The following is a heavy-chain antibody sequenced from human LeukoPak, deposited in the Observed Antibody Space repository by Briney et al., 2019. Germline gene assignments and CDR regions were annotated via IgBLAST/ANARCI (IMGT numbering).Heavy chain of an antibody. CDR3: ARDQETYYYDSGGFRYFDY. Sequence: PGGSLRLSCAASGFTFSSYWVSWVRQAPGKGLEWVANIKQDGSEKYYVDSVKGRFTISRDNAKNSLYLQMNSLRAEDTAVYYCARDQETYYYDSGGFRYFDYWGQGTLVTVSS. V-gene: IGHV3-7*01. J-gene: IGHJ4*02. D-gene: IGHD3-22*01. CDR1: GFTFSSYW. CDR2: IKQDGSEK.